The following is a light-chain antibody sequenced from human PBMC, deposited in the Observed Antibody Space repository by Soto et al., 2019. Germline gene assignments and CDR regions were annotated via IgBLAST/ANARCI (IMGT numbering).Light chain of an antibody. V-gene: IGKV1-9*01. CDR3: QQYGSSRT. CDR1: QAISSH. J-gene: IGKJ1*01. CDR2: GAS. Sequence: DIQLTQSPSFLSASVGGRVTITCRASQAISSHLAWYQQKPGKAPNLLIYGASSRATGIPDRFSGSGSGTDFTLTISRLEPEDFAVYYCQQYGSSRTFGQGTKVDIK.